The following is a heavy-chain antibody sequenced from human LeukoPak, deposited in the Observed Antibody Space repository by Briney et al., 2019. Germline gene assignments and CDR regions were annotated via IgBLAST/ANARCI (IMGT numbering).Heavy chain of an antibody. D-gene: IGHD5-18*01. CDR1: GLTVSTNY. CDR3: ATVGSGNTYGYGDY. CDR2: FYNGFNT. Sequence: GGSLRLSCAATGLTVSTNYMSWVRQAPGKGLEWVSVFYNGFNTYYADSVKGRFTTSRDNSKNTLYLQMSSLRVEDTAVYFCATVGSGNTYGYGDYWGRGTLVTVSS. V-gene: IGHV3-66*01. J-gene: IGHJ4*02.